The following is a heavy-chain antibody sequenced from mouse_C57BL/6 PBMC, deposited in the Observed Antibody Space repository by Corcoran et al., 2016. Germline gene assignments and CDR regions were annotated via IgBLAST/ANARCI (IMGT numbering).Heavy chain of an antibody. D-gene: IGHD2-1*01. CDR1: GYTFTDYY. V-gene: IGHV1-26*01. CDR2: INPNNGGT. Sequence: EVQLQQSGPELVKPGASVKISCKASGYTFTDYYMNWVKQSHGKSLEWIGDINPNNGGTSYNQKFKGKATLTVDKSSSTAYMELRSLTSEDSAVYYCASYGNYVAWFAYWGQGTLVTVSA. CDR3: ASYGNYVAWFAY. J-gene: IGHJ3*01.